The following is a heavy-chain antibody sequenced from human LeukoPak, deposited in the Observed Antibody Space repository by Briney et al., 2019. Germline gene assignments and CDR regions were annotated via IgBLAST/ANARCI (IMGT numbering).Heavy chain of an antibody. Sequence: SVNVFCKASGGTFSSYAISWVRQAPGQGLEWMGRIIPILGIANYAQNFQGRDTITADKSTSTAYMELSSLRSADTAVYYCARGSMTTVVTENWFDPWGQGTLVTVSS. CDR1: GGTFSSYA. D-gene: IGHD4-23*01. CDR2: IIPILGIA. CDR3: ARGSMTTVVTENWFDP. V-gene: IGHV1-69*04. J-gene: IGHJ5*02.